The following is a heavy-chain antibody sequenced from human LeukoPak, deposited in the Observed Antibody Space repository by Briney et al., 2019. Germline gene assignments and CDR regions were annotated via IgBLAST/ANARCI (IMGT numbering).Heavy chain of an antibody. CDR3: AATGYSSGWGHYYYYGMDV. CDR2: INHSGST. V-gene: IGHV4-34*01. Sequence: PSETLSLTCAVYGGSFSGYYWSWIRQPPGKGLEWIGDINHSGSTNYNSSLKSRVTISVDTSKNQFSLKLSSVTAADTAVYYCAATGYSSGWGHYYYYGMDVWGQGTTVTVSS. J-gene: IGHJ6*02. D-gene: IGHD6-19*01. CDR1: GGSFSGYY.